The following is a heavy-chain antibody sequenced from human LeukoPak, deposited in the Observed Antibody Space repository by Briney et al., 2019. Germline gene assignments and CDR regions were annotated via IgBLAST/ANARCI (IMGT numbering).Heavy chain of an antibody. CDR3: ARGTGVMGDILTGSSNYYYYYMDV. J-gene: IGHJ6*03. CDR2: ISAYNGNT. CDR1: GYTFTSYD. D-gene: IGHD3-9*01. V-gene: IGHV1-18*01. Sequence: ASVKVSCKASGYTFTSYDINWVRQATGQGLEWMGWISAYNGNTNYAQKLQGRVTMTTDTSTSTAYMELRSLRSDDTAVYYCARGTGVMGDILTGSSNYYYYYMDVWGKGTTVTISS.